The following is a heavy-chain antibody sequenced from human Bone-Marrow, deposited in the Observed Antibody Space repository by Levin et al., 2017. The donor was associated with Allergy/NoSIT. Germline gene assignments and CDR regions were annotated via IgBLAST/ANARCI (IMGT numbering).Heavy chain of an antibody. J-gene: IGHJ5*02. V-gene: IGHV3-74*01. D-gene: IGHD4-23*01. Sequence: HAGGSLRLSCVASGFSFDIYWMHWVRQVPGEGLVWVSRIKPDGTITNYADSVKGRFVISRDNTQHTVFLQMSSLRAEDAGFYFCARGGDTVVTRGAVVDRWGQGTLVTVSS. CDR3: ARGGDTVVTRGAVVDR. CDR1: GFSFDIYW. CDR2: IKPDGTIT.